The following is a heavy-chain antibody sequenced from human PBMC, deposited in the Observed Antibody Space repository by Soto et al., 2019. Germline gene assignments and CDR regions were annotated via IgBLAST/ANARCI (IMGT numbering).Heavy chain of an antibody. CDR2: ISAYNGNT. V-gene: IGHV1-18*01. CDR3: ARDGGRGYSYGPFDY. J-gene: IGHJ4*02. CDR1: GYTFTSYG. Sequence: ASVKVSCKASGYTFTSYGISWVRQASGQGLEWMGWISAYNGNTNYAQKLQGRVTMTTDTSTSTAYMELRSLRSDDTAVYYCARDGGRGYSYGPFDYWGQGTLVTVSS. D-gene: IGHD5-18*01.